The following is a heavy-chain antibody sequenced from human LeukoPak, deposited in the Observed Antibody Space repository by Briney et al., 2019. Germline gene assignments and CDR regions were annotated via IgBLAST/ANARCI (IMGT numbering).Heavy chain of an antibody. CDR1: GFTFSDYY. D-gene: IGHD4-11*01. Sequence: PGGSLRLSCAASGFTFSDYYMSWIRQAPGKGLEWVSYISSSGSTIYYADSVKGRFTISRDNAKNSLYLQMNSLRAEDTAAYYCARDAADYSNYVPFDYWGQGTLVTVSS. J-gene: IGHJ4*02. V-gene: IGHV3-11*01. CDR2: ISSSGSTI. CDR3: ARDAADYSNYVPFDY.